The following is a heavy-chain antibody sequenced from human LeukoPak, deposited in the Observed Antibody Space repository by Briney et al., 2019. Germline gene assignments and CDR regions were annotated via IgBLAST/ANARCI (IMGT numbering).Heavy chain of an antibody. CDR2: IWYDGSNK. V-gene: IGHV3-33*06. J-gene: IGHJ4*02. Sequence: GGSLRLSCAASGFTFSSCGMHWVRQAPGKGLEWVAVIWYDGSNKYYADSVKGRFTISRDNSKNTLYLQMNSLRAEDTAVYYCAKEKSYYYDSSGYIPYYFDYWGQGTLVTVSS. D-gene: IGHD3-22*01. CDR1: GFTFSSCG. CDR3: AKEKSYYYDSSGYIPYYFDY.